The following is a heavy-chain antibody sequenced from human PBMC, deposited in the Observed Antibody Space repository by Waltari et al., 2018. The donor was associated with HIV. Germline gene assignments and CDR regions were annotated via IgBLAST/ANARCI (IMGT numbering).Heavy chain of an antibody. J-gene: IGHJ3*02. CDR3: ARARRDAFDI. CDR2: ISSSGSTI. CDR1: GFTFSSYE. D-gene: IGHD6-25*01. Sequence: EVQLVESGGGLVQPGGSLRLSCAASGFTFSSYEMNWVRQAPGKGLELVSYISSSGSTIYYADSVKGRFTISRDNAKNSLYLQMNSLRAEDTAVYYCARARRDAFDIWGQGTMVTVSS. V-gene: IGHV3-48*03.